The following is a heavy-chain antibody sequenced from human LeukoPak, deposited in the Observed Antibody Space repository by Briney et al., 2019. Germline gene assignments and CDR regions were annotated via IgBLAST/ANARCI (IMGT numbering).Heavy chain of an antibody. J-gene: IGHJ6*03. CDR2: IYHSGST. V-gene: IGHV4-30-2*01. CDR3: ASHGIAAAGRYYYYMDV. Sequence: SQTLSLTCTVSGGSISSGGYYWSWIRQPPGKGLEWIGYIYHSGSTYYNPSLKSRVTISVDRSKNQFSLKLSSVTAADTAVYYCASHGIAAAGRYYYYMDVWGKGTTVTVSS. CDR1: GGSISSGGYY. D-gene: IGHD6-13*01.